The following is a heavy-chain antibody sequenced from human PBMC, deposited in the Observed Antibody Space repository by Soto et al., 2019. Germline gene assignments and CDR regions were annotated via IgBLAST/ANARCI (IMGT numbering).Heavy chain of an antibody. V-gene: IGHV1-18*04. J-gene: IGHJ4*02. Sequence: QVQLVQSGAEVKRPGASVKLSCKASGYTFTTYGFTWVRQAPGQGLEWMGWISPYNGDTNYAQNFQGRVTLTTDTSTSTAYMELRSLTSDDTAVYYCARTPRAQMIVLEAATRFDYWGQGTLVTVSS. CDR2: ISPYNGDT. D-gene: IGHD2-15*01. CDR3: ARTPRAQMIVLEAATRFDY. CDR1: GYTFTTYG.